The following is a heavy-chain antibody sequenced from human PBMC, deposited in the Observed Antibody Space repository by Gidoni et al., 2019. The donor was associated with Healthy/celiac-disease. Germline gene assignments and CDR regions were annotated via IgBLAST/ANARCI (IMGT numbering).Heavy chain of an antibody. D-gene: IGHD1-26*01. CDR1: GYTFTSYY. Sequence: QVQLVQSGAEVKKPGASVKVSCKASGYTFTSYYMHLVRQAPGQGLEWMGIINPSGGSTSYAQKFQGRVTMTRDTSTSTVYMELSSLRSEDTAVYYCARSSVTGLGAYGPHVDYWGQGTLVTVSS. CDR2: INPSGGST. J-gene: IGHJ4*02. CDR3: ARSSVTGLGAYGPHVDY. V-gene: IGHV1-46*01.